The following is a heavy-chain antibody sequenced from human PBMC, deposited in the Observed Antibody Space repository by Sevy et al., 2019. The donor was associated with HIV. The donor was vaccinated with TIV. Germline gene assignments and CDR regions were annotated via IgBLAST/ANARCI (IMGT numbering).Heavy chain of an antibody. V-gene: IGHV3-9*01. D-gene: IGHD6-19*01. Sequence: GGSLRLSCAASGFTFDDYAMHWVRQAPGKGLEWVSGISWNSGNIGYADSVKGRFTISGDNAKNSLYLQMNSLRAEDTALYFCAKDIGSSGWYYFDYWGQGTLVTVSS. J-gene: IGHJ4*02. CDR3: AKDIGSSGWYYFDY. CDR2: ISWNSGNI. CDR1: GFTFDDYA.